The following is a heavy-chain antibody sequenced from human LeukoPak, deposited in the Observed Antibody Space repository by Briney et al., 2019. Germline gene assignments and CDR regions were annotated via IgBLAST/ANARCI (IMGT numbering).Heavy chain of an antibody. CDR1: GGSISSYY. D-gene: IGHD3-22*01. J-gene: IGHJ4*02. CDR3: ARDRYYYDSSARYFDY. CDR2: IYYSGYT. Sequence: SETLSLTCTVSGGSISSYYWSWIRQPPGKGLEYIGYIYYSGYTNYNPSLKSRVTISVDTSKNQFSLKLSSVTAADTAVYYCARDRYYYDSSARYFDYWGQGTLVTVSS. V-gene: IGHV4-59*12.